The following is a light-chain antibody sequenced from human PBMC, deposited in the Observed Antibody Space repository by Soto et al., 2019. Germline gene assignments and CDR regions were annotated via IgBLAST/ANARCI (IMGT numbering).Light chain of an antibody. Sequence: DIQLTQSPSFLSASVGDRVTITCRASQGISNSLAWYQQKPGKAPYLLIYAASNLQNGIPSRFSGSGSVTELTLTISSLQPEDFPTYSCQQRRGSFGPGTKVDLK. CDR1: QGISNS. CDR3: QQRRGS. V-gene: IGKV1-9*01. CDR2: AAS. J-gene: IGKJ3*01.